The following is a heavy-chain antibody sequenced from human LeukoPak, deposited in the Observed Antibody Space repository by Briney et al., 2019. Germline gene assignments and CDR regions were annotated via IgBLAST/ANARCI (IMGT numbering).Heavy chain of an antibody. J-gene: IGHJ1*01. CDR3: AKDLHDCSSTSCYGGYFQH. D-gene: IGHD2-2*01. V-gene: IGHV3-48*01. CDR1: GFTFSSYS. Sequence: GGSLRLSCAASGFTFSSYSMNWVRQAPGKGLEWVSYISSSSSTIYYADSVKGRFTISRDNSKNTLYLQMNSLRAEDTAVYYCAKDLHDCSSTSCYGGYFQHWGQGTLVTVSS. CDR2: ISSSSSTI.